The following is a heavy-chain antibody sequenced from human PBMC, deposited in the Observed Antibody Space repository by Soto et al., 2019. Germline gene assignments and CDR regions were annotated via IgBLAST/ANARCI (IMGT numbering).Heavy chain of an antibody. CDR3: AKGQAGANYFDY. V-gene: IGHV3-23*01. D-gene: IGHD1-26*01. CDR1: GFTFSSYA. CDR2: ISGSGGST. Sequence: PGGSLRLSCAASGFTFSSYAMSWVRQAPGKGLEWVSTISGSGGSTYYADSVKGRFTISRDKSKNTLYLQMNSLRAEDTAVYYCAKGQAGANYFDYWGQGTLVTV. J-gene: IGHJ4*02.